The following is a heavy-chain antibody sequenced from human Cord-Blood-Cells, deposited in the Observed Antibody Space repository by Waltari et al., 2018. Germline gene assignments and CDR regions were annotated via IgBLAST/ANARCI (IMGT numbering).Heavy chain of an antibody. CDR1: GGSISSGGYY. CDR2: IYYSGST. D-gene: IGHD2-15*01. V-gene: IGHV4-31*03. Sequence: QVQLQESGPGLVKPSQTLSLTCTVSGGSISSGGYYWSWIRQHPGKGLEWIGYIYYSGSTYYNPSLKSRVTISVDTSKNQFSLKLSSVTAADTAVYYCARGSQGMLRGSGPTKKFDYWGQGTLVTVSS. J-gene: IGHJ4*02. CDR3: ARGSQGMLRGSGPTKKFDY.